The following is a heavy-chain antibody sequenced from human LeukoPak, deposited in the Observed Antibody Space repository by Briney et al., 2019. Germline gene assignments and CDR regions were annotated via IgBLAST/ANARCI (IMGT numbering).Heavy chain of an antibody. CDR1: GGPTSSYY. V-gene: IGHV4-4*08. CDR3: AGVRGIISRNWFDP. D-gene: IGHD3-10*01. Sequence: PSETLSLTCTVSGGPTSSYYWSWIRQPPGKGREGIGFIYDSGTTYYNPSLQSRVTISVDTSKNQFSLKLSSATAADTAVYFCAGVRGIISRNWFDPWGHGTLVTVSS. CDR2: IYDSGTT. J-gene: IGHJ5*02.